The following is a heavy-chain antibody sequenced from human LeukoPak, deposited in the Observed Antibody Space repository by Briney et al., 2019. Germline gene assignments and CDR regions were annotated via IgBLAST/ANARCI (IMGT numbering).Heavy chain of an antibody. V-gene: IGHV4-59*01. J-gene: IGHJ4*02. Sequence: SETLSLTGTGSAGSISSYYWSWIRQPPGKGLVWIGYIYYSGSTNYNPSLKSRVTISVHTSKTQFSLKLSSVTAADTAVYYCARVFYGSGWYYFDYWGQGTLVTVSS. CDR1: AGSISSYY. CDR2: IYYSGST. D-gene: IGHD6-19*01. CDR3: ARVFYGSGWYYFDY.